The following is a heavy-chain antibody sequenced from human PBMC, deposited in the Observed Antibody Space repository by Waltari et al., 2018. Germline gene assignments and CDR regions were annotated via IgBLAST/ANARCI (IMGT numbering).Heavy chain of an antibody. J-gene: IGHJ4*02. V-gene: IGHV3-23*01. CDR1: GFTFRSYA. CDR2: SSGSGGST. Sequence: EVQLLESGGGLVQPGGSLRLSCAASGFTFRSYAMSWVRQAPGKGLEWVSASSGSGGSTYYADSVKGRFTISRDNSKNTLYLQMNSLRAEDTAVYYCAKALLNMVTPFDYWGQGTLVTVSS. D-gene: IGHD2-21*02. CDR3: AKALLNMVTPFDY.